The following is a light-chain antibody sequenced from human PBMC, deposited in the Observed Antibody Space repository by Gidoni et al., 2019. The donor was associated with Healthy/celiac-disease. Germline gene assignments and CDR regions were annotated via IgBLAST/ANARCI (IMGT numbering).Light chain of an antibody. CDR2: LGS. CDR3: MQALQTPYT. Sequence: DIVMTQSPLSLPVTPGAPASISCRSSQSLLHSNGYNYLDWYLQKPGQSPQLLNYLGSNRASGVPDRFSGSGSGTDFTLKISRVEAEDVGVYYCMQALQTPYTFXXXTKLEIK. V-gene: IGKV2-28*01. J-gene: IGKJ2*01. CDR1: QSLLHSNGYNY.